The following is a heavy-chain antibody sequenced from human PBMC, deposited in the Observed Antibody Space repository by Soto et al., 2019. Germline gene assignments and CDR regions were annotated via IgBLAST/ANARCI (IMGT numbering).Heavy chain of an antibody. CDR2: ISGGGGST. J-gene: IGHJ4*02. Sequence: PGGSLILSCAASGFSFRIYAMNWVRQEPGKGLEWVSGISGGGGSTYYADSVKGRFTISRDNSKNTLYLQMNSLRVEDTAVYYCAKDPTSYDSSAQFDSWGQGTLVTVSS. CDR1: GFSFRIYA. D-gene: IGHD3-22*01. V-gene: IGHV3-23*01. CDR3: AKDPTSYDSSAQFDS.